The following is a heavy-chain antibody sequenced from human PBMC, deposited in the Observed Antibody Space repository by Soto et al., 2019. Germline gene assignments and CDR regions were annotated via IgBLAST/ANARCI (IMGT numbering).Heavy chain of an antibody. J-gene: IGHJ5*02. Sequence: GGSLRLSCAASGFTFSDYYMSWIRQAPGKGLEWVSYISSSSSYTNYADSVKGLFTISRDNAKNSLYLQMNSLRAEDTAVYYCARDYCSSTSCYENWFDPWGQGTLVTVSS. CDR2: ISSSSSYT. CDR3: ARDYCSSTSCYENWFDP. D-gene: IGHD2-2*01. CDR1: GFTFSDYY. V-gene: IGHV3-11*05.